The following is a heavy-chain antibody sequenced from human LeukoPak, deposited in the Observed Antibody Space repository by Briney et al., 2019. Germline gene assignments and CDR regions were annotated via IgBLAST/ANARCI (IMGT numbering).Heavy chain of an antibody. CDR1: GYTFTSYY. D-gene: IGHD2-2*01. J-gene: IGHJ4*02. CDR3: ARVGVVVPVDY. Sequence: ASVKVSCKASGYTFTSYYMHWVRQAPGQGLEWMGIINPSGGSTSYAQKFQGRVTMTTDTSTSTAYMELRSLRSDDTAVYYCARVGVVVPVDYWGQGTLVTVSS. CDR2: INPSGGST. V-gene: IGHV1-46*01.